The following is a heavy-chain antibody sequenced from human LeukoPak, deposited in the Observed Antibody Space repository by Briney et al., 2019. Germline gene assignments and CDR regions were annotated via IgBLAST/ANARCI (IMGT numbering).Heavy chain of an antibody. V-gene: IGHV3-48*03. D-gene: IGHD3-10*01. J-gene: IGHJ4*02. CDR3: ARERVVLLWFGLDY. CDR1: GFTFDDYG. CDR2: ISSSGSTI. Sequence: TGGSLRLSCAASGFTFDDYGMSWVRQAPGKGLEWVSYISSSGSTIYYADSVKGRFTISRDNAKNSLYLQMNSLRAEDTAVYYCARERVVLLWFGLDYWGQGTLVTVSS.